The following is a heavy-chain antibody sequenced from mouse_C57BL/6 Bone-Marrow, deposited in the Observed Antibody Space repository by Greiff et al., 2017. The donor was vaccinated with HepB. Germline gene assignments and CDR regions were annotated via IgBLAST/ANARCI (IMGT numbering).Heavy chain of an antibody. D-gene: IGHD1-1*01. Sequence: EVMLVESGGGLVKPGGSLKLSCAASGFTFSSYAMSWVRQTPEKRLEWVATISDGGSYTYYPDNVKGRFTISRDNAKNNLYLQMSHLKSEDTAMYYCARDDYGSSLGYWGQGTTLTVSS. CDR1: GFTFSSYA. CDR2: ISDGGSYT. J-gene: IGHJ2*01. CDR3: ARDDYGSSLGY. V-gene: IGHV5-4*01.